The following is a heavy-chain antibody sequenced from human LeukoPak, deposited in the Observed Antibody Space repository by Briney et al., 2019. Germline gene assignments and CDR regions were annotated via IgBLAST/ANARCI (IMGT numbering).Heavy chain of an antibody. V-gene: IGHV4-34*01. CDR2: INHSGST. CDR3: ARDRAVAGQGFDY. J-gene: IGHJ4*02. D-gene: IGHD6-19*01. CDR1: GGSFSGYY. Sequence: PSETLSLTCAVYGGSFSGYYWSWIRQPPGKGLEWIGEINHSGSTNYNPSLKSRVTISVDTSKNQFSLKLSSVTAADTAVYYCARDRAVAGQGFDYWGQGTLVTVSS.